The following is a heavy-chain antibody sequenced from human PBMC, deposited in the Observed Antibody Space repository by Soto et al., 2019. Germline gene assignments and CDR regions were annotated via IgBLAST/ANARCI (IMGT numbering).Heavy chain of an antibody. CDR3: ARGPSERIADSGGMDV. CDR2: IWYDGSNN. D-gene: IGHD6-13*01. Sequence: QVQLVESGGGVVQPGRSLRLSCAASGFTFSSYGMHWVRQAPGKGLEWVAVIWYDGSNNYYADSVTGRFTISRDNSKNTLYLRMNSLRAEATAVYYCARGPSERIADSGGMDVWGQGTTVTVSS. CDR1: GFTFSSYG. J-gene: IGHJ6*02. V-gene: IGHV3-33*01.